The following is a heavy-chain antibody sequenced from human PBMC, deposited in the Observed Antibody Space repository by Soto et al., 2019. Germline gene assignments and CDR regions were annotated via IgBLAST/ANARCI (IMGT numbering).Heavy chain of an antibody. D-gene: IGHD2-2*01. CDR3: AMELVKTSSWPAG. CDR2: ISYDGSHK. CDR1: GFNFSSYG. Sequence: HVQLVESGGGVVQPGRSLRLSCAVSGFNFSSYGMHWVRQAPGKGLEWVAVISYDGSHKASADSVKGRFAISRDNAKNTLFLQMSSLRVEDTAVYYCAMELVKTSSWPAGWGQGTLVTVSA. J-gene: IGHJ4*02. V-gene: IGHV3-30*03.